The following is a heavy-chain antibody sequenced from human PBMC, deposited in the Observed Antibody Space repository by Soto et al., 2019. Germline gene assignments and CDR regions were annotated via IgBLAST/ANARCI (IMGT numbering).Heavy chain of an antibody. J-gene: IGHJ6*02. D-gene: IGHD2-21*02. Sequence: LSLTCTVSGGSISSDNYHWTWIRQSPGKGLEWIGYIYYSGSIFYNPSFKSRVTISVDTSKNQFSLQLSSVTAADTAVYFCAREDDGGDRDYYGLDVWGQGTTVTVSS. CDR3: AREDDGGDRDYYGLDV. CDR2: IYYSGSI. V-gene: IGHV4-30-4*08. CDR1: GGSISSDNYH.